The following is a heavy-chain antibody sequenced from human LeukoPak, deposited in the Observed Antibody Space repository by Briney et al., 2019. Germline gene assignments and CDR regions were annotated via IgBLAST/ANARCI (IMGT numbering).Heavy chain of an antibody. CDR1: GYTFTSYY. CDR2: INPSGGST. D-gene: IGHD2-15*01. J-gene: IGHJ5*02. Sequence: ASVKVSCKASGYTFTSYYMHWVRQAPGQGLEWMGIINPSGGSTSYAQKFQGRVTMTRDTSTSTVYMELSSLRSEDTAVYYCARAPEFDCSGGSCYPWGQGTLVTVSS. CDR3: ARAPEFDCSGGSCYP. V-gene: IGHV1-46*01.